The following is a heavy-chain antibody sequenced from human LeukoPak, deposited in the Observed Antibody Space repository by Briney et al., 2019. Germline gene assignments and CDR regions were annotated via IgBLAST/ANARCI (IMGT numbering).Heavy chain of an antibody. J-gene: IGHJ5*02. D-gene: IGHD4-11*01. CDR1: GGSISSGGYY. CDR2: IYHSGST. CDR3: ARDYPTTETKRGNWFDP. V-gene: IGHV4-30-2*01. Sequence: SETLSLTCTVSGGSISSGGYYWSWIRQPPGKGLEWIGYIYHSGSTYYNPSLKNRVTISVDRSKNQFSLKLSSVTAADTAVYYCARDYPTTETKRGNWFDPWGQGTLVTVSS.